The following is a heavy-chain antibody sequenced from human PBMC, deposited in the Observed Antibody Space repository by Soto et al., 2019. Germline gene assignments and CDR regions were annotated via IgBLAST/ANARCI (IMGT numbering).Heavy chain of an antibody. J-gene: IGHJ4*02. CDR3: AKGIVYYYDSSGYFAY. D-gene: IGHD3-22*01. V-gene: IGHV3-23*01. Sequence: EVQLLESGGGLVHPGGSLRLSCAASGFTFRSYAMSWVRQAPGKGLEWVSAISGSGGSTYYADSVKGRFTISRDNSKNTLYLQMNSLRAEDTAVYYCAKGIVYYYDSSGYFAYWGQGTLVTVSS. CDR2: ISGSGGST. CDR1: GFTFRSYA.